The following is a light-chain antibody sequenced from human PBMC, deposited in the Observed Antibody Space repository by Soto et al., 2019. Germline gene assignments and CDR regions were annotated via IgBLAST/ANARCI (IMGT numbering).Light chain of an antibody. CDR1: SSDVGAYNY. CDR2: EVS. CDR3: SSYAGSNNFI. Sequence: QSALTQPPSASGSPGQSVTISCTGTSSDVGAYNYVSWYQQLPGKAPKLVIYEVSKRPSGVPDRFSGSKSGNTASLTVSGLPAEDEADYYCSSYAGSNNFIFGGGTKLTVL. V-gene: IGLV2-8*01. J-gene: IGLJ2*01.